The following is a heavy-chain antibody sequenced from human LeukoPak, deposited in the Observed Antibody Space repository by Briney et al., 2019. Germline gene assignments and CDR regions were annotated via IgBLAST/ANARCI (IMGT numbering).Heavy chain of an antibody. CDR3: RGPTQQWLYSGTDV. CDR2: IRSKAYGGTT. CDR1: GFTFGDHA. V-gene: IGHV3-49*04. Sequence: PGGSLRLSCTAPGFTFGDHAMSWVRQAPGKGLEWLGFIRSKAYGGTTEYAASAKGRFTISRDDSKSIAYLQMNSLTTEDTAVYCSRGPTQQWLYSGTDVWGQGTTVIVSS. J-gene: IGHJ6*02. D-gene: IGHD5-18*01.